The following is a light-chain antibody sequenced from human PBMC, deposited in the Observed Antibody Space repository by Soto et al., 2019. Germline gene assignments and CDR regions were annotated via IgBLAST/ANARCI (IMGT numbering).Light chain of an antibody. V-gene: IGKV3-15*01. Sequence: EIVMTQSPATLSVSPGERATLSCRASQSVSSNLAWYQQKPGQPPRLLIYGASTRATGIPARFSGSGSGAEVTLTIRSLRSQDVAVYYCQQYNNCHPWTFVQGTKLEIK. CDR1: QSVSSN. CDR2: GAS. CDR3: QQYNNCHPWT. J-gene: IGKJ1*01.